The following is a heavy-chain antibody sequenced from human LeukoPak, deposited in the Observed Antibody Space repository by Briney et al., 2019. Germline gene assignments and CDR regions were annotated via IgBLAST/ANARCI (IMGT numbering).Heavy chain of an antibody. J-gene: IGHJ4*02. CDR1: GGSISSSSYY. V-gene: IGHV4-39*01. D-gene: IGHD5-18*01. CDR3: ARQEYSYGHDY. CDR2: IYYSGST. Sequence: PSETLSLTCTVSGGSISSSSYYWGWIRQPPGKGLEWIGSIYYSGSTYYNPSLKSRVTIPVDTSKNQFSLKLSSVTAADTAVYYCARQEYSYGHDYWGQGTLVTVSS.